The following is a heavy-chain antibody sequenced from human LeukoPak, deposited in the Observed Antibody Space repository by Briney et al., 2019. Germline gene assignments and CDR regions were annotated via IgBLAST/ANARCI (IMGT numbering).Heavy chain of an antibody. CDR3: ASTMTTVAEFGY. Sequence: ASETLSLTCTVSGGSISSYYWSWIRQPAGKGLEWIGRIYTSGSTNYNPSLKSRVTMSVDTSKNQFSLKLSSATAADTAVYYCASTMTTVAEFGYWGQGTLVTVSS. CDR2: IYTSGST. D-gene: IGHD4-23*01. V-gene: IGHV4-4*07. CDR1: GGSISSYY. J-gene: IGHJ4*02.